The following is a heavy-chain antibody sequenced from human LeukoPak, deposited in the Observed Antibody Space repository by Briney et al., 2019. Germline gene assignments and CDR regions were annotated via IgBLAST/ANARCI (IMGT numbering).Heavy chain of an antibody. J-gene: IGHJ4*02. D-gene: IGHD4-17*01. CDR2: ISYDGSNK. CDR1: GFTXSSYX. Sequence: LXXXXSGFTXSSYXXSWVRXAPGKXXEWVAVISYDGSNKYYADSVKGRFTISRDNSKNTLYLQMNSLRAEDTAVYYCAGEATVTPTDYWGQGTLVTVSS. CDR3: AGEATVTPTDY. V-gene: IGHV3-30-3*01.